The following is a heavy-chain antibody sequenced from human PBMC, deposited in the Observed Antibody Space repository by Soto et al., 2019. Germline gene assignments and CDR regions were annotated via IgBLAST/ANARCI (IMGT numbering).Heavy chain of an antibody. CDR2: IATYNSNK. CDR1: GDTFTNFG. D-gene: IGHD3-10*01. J-gene: IGHJ5*02. CDR3: ARVLRGVVNWFDP. V-gene: IGHV1-18*01. Sequence: WASVKVSCKTSGDTFTNFGLSWVRQAPGQGLEWMGWIATYNSNKNYAQKFQGRLTLTTDTSTSTGYMELKSLEYDDTAVYYCARVLRGVVNWFDPWGQGTLVTSPQ.